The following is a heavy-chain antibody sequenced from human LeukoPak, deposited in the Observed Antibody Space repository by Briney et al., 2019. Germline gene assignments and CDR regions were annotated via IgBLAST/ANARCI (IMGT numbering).Heavy chain of an antibody. Sequence: SETLSLTCTVSGGSISGYYWNWIRQPAGQGLEYIGRVYSSGSTAYNPSLKSRVTMSLDTSKNQFSLRLRSVTAADTAVCYCGRESGGSSASAFDIWGQGKMVTVSS. CDR3: GRESGGSSASAFDI. V-gene: IGHV4-4*07. CDR1: GGSISGYY. D-gene: IGHD6-6*01. J-gene: IGHJ3*02. CDR2: VYSSGST.